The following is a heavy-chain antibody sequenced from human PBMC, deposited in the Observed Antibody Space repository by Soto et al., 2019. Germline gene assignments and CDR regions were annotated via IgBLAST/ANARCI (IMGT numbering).Heavy chain of an antibody. J-gene: IGHJ4*02. CDR1: GGTFSSYA. CDR2: IIAIFGTA. D-gene: IGHD6-6*01. V-gene: IGHV1-69*01. Sequence: QVQLVQSGAEVKKPGSSVKVSCKASGGTFSSYAISWVRQAPGQGLEWMGGIIAIFGTANYAQKVQGRVTITADEATSTAYMELSSLRSEDTAVYYCARDDSSSSRVRYSTITRGFDYWGQGTLDTVSS. CDR3: ARDDSSSSRVRYSTITRGFDY.